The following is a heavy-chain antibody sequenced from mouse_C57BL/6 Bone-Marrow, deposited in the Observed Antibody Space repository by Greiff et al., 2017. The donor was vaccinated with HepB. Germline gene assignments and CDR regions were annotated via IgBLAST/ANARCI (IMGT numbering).Heavy chain of an antibody. Sequence: QVQLKESGPGLVAPSQSLSITCTVSGFSLTSYGVHWVRQPPGKGLEWLVVIWSDGSTTYNSALKSRLSISKDNSKSQVFLKMNSLQTDDTTMYYCARQVIGLRRGVYYAMDYWGQGTSVTVSS. V-gene: IGHV2-6-1*01. J-gene: IGHJ4*01. CDR1: GFSLTSYG. CDR2: IWSDGST. CDR3: ARQVIGLRRGVYYAMDY. D-gene: IGHD2-2*01.